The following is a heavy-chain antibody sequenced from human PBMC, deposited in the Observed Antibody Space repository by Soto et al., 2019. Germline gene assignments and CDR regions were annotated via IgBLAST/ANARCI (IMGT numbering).Heavy chain of an antibody. J-gene: IGHJ4*02. V-gene: IGHV4-31*03. CDR1: GVSISNDVYY. D-gene: IGHD4-17*01. CDR3: ARQEYGDYVFLDY. Sequence: SETLSLTCTVSGVSISNDVYYWTWIRQYPGKGLEWVGYIYYTGSTYYNPSLTSRVMMSLDTSKNQFSLKLTSVTAADTAVYYCARQEYGDYVFLDYWGQGTLVTSPQ. CDR2: IYYTGST.